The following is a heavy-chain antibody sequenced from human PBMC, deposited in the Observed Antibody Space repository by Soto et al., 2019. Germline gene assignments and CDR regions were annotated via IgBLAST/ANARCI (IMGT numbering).Heavy chain of an antibody. D-gene: IGHD5-12*01. CDR1: GGSLTGYY. CDR3: ARGQEGIVATH. CDR2: IKDGGVT. J-gene: IGHJ4*02. Sequence: QVHLQQWGAGLLKPSETLSLTCAVNGGSLTGYYWSWIRQPPGKGREWIGEIKDGGVTNYSPSLKGRVTMSADTSKNQFSLKLNSVTAADTAVYYCARGQEGIVATHWDQGTLVTVSS. V-gene: IGHV4-34*01.